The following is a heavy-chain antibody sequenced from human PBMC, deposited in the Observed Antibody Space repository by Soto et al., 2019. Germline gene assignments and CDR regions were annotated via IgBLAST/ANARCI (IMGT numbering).Heavy chain of an antibody. Sequence: ASVKVSCKASGGTFSSYAISWVRQAPGQGLEWMGGIIPIFGTANYAQKFQGRVTITADESTSTAYMELSSLRSEDTAVYYCARVKGAYLGYCSSTSCYTRFDPWGQGTLVTVS. V-gene: IGHV1-69*13. CDR1: GGTFSSYA. CDR2: IIPIFGTA. J-gene: IGHJ5*02. D-gene: IGHD2-2*02. CDR3: ARVKGAYLGYCSSTSCYTRFDP.